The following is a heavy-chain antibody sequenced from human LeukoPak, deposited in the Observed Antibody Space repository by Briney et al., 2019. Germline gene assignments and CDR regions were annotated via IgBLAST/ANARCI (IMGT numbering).Heavy chain of an antibody. V-gene: IGHV4-39*07. D-gene: IGHD3-22*01. CDR3: ARHRYYDSSGYFLFDY. Sequence: SETLSLTCTVSGGSISSSSYYWGWIRQPPGKGLEWIGSIYYSGSTNYNPSLKSRVTISVDKSKNQFSLKLSSVTAADTAVYYCARHRYYDSSGYFLFDYWGQGTLVTVSS. J-gene: IGHJ4*02. CDR1: GGSISSSSYY. CDR2: IYYSGST.